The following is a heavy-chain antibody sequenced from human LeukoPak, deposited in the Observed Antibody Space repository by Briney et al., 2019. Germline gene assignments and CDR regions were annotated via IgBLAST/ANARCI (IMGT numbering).Heavy chain of an antibody. CDR3: ARGEYYDSSGYYFLISNWFDP. Sequence: NPGGSLRLSCAASGFIFSSYSMNWVRQAPGKGLEWVSSISSSSSYIYYADSVKGRFTTSRDNAKNSLYLQMNSLRAEDTAVYYCARGEYYDSSGYYFLISNWFDPWGQGTLVTVSS. J-gene: IGHJ5*02. D-gene: IGHD3-22*01. CDR1: GFIFSSYS. V-gene: IGHV3-21*01. CDR2: ISSSSSYI.